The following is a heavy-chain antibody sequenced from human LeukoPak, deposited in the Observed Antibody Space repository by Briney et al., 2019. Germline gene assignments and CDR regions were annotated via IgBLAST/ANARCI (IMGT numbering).Heavy chain of an antibody. J-gene: IGHJ4*02. V-gene: IGHV3-48*01. CDR1: GFTFSSYS. D-gene: IGHD5-12*01. CDR3: ARDPGSGYEEHFDY. Sequence: GGSLRLSCAASGFTFSSYSMNWVRQAPGKGLEWVSYISSSSTIYYADFVKGRFTISRDNAKNSLYLQMNSLRAEDTAVYYCARDPGSGYEEHFDYWGQGTLATVSS. CDR2: ISSSSTI.